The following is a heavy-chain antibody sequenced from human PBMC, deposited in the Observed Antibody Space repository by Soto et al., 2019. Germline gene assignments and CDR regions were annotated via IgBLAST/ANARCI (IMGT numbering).Heavy chain of an antibody. Sequence: SETLSLTCAVSGGSISSSNWWSWVRQPPGKGLEWIGEIYHSGSTNYNPSLKSRVTISVDKSKNQFSLKLSSVTAADTAVYYCARVRRHPVWPNYYYYGMDVWGQGTTVTVSS. CDR3: ARVRRHPVWPNYYYYGMDV. CDR1: GGSISSSNW. D-gene: IGHD2-8*01. CDR2: IYHSGST. J-gene: IGHJ6*02. V-gene: IGHV4-4*02.